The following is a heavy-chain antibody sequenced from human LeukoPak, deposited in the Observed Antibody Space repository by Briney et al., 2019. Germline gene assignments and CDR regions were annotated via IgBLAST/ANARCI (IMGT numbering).Heavy chain of an antibody. Sequence: GGSLRLSCAASGFTFDDYGMSWVRQAPGKGLEWVSGINWNGGSTGYADSVKGRFTISRDNAKNSLYLQMNSLRAEDTALYYCARDLFGYSGYVFDYWGQGTLVTVPS. CDR3: ARDLFGYSGYVFDY. V-gene: IGHV3-20*04. J-gene: IGHJ4*02. CDR1: GFTFDDYG. CDR2: INWNGGST. D-gene: IGHD5-12*01.